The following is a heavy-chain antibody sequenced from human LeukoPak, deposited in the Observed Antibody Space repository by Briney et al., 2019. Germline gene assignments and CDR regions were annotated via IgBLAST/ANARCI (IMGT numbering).Heavy chain of an antibody. J-gene: IGHJ4*02. CDR2: IYYSGST. CDR3: ARDRGGGDGFDY. Sequence: SENLSLTCTVSGGSISSYYWSWIRQPPGKGLEWIGYIYYSGSTNYNPSLKSRVTISVDTSKNQFSLKLSSVTAADTAVYYCARDRGGGDGFDYWGQGTLVTVSS. V-gene: IGHV4-59*01. CDR1: GGSISSYY. D-gene: IGHD5-24*01.